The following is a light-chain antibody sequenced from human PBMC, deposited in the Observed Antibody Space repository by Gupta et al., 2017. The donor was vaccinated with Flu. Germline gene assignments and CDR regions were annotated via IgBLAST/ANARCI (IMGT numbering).Light chain of an antibody. CDR1: SSDVGGYNY. V-gene: IGLV2-14*01. J-gene: IGLJ3*02. Sequence: SALTQPASVSGSPGQSITISCTGTSSDVGGYNYVSWYQQHPGKAPNLMIYEVSNRPSGVPHRFSGSNSGTTAALTISGLQAEDAADYYCSSYTRTITPWVFGGGTKLTVL. CDR2: EVS. CDR3: SSYTRTITPWV.